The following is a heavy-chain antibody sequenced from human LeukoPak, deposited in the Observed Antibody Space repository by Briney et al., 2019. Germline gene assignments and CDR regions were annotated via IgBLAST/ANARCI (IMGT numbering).Heavy chain of an antibody. V-gene: IGHV3-20*04. CDR1: GFTFDDYG. Sequence: PGGSLRLSRAASGFTFDDYGMSWVRQAPGKGLEWVSGINWNGGSTGYADSVKGRFTISRDNAKNSLYLQMNSLRAEDTALYYCARGAEQQLVHPFDYWGQGTLVTVSS. D-gene: IGHD6-13*01. CDR2: INWNGGST. CDR3: ARGAEQQLVHPFDY. J-gene: IGHJ4*02.